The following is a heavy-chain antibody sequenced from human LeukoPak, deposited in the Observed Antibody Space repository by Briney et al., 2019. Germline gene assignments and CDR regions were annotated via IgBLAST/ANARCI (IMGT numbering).Heavy chain of an antibody. Sequence: SGPTLVNPTQTLTLTCTLSGFSLTTTGVGVAWIRQPPGKALEWLALIYWDDDKRYSPSLKSRLTITKDTSKNQVVLTMTNMDPVDTATYFCAYTQESPFDYWGQGTLVTVSS. CDR2: IYWDDDK. CDR1: GFSLTTTGVG. J-gene: IGHJ4*02. CDR3: AYTQESPFDY. V-gene: IGHV2-5*02. D-gene: IGHD3-10*01.